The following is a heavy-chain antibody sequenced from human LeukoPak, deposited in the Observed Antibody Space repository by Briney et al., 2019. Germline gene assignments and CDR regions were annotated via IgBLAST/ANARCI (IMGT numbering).Heavy chain of an antibody. CDR3: ASTSRYSYGRYYYGMDV. CDR2: INHSGST. D-gene: IGHD5-18*01. Sequence: SETLSLTCTVSGVSISSYYWSWIRQPPGKGLEWIGEINHSGSTNYNPSLKSRVTISVDTSKNQFSLKLSSVTAADTAVYYCASTSRYSYGRYYYGMDVWGQGTTVTVSS. J-gene: IGHJ6*02. CDR1: GVSISSYY. V-gene: IGHV4-34*01.